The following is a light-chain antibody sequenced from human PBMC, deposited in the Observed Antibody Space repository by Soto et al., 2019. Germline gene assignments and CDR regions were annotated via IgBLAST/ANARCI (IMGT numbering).Light chain of an antibody. Sequence: QSVLTRPASVSGSPGQSITITCTGTSNDIGPYNYVSWYQQHPGKAPKLLIYDVTNRASGVSDRFSGSKSGRTASLTISGLQAEDEADYYCSSYTSIIAVVFGGGTKLTVL. V-gene: IGLV2-14*03. J-gene: IGLJ2*01. CDR2: DVT. CDR1: SNDIGPYNY. CDR3: SSYTSIIAVV.